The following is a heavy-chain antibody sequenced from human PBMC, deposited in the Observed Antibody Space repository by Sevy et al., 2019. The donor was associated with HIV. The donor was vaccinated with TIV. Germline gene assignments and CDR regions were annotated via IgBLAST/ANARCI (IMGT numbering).Heavy chain of an antibody. J-gene: IGHJ6*02. CDR2: ITSSSNYI. V-gene: IGHV3-21*01. D-gene: IGHD2-2*01. Sequence: GGSLRLSCAASGFTFSSYSMNWVRQAPGKGLEWVSSITSSSNYIYYADSVKGRFTISRDNAKNSLYLQMNSLRAEDTAVYYCARDTIVVVPAASDAYYYYYGMDVWGQGTTVTVSS. CDR3: ARDTIVVVPAASDAYYYYYGMDV. CDR1: GFTFSSYS.